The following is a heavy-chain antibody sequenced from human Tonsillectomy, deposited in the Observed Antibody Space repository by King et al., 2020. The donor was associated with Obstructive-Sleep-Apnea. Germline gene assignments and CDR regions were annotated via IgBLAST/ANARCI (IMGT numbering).Heavy chain of an antibody. D-gene: IGHD1-26*01. CDR3: GRDRVSGSYYAIHS. Sequence: VQLVESGGGLVQPGGSLRLSCAASGFTFSSYWMHWVRQAPGKGLLWVSYISSDGSRTDYADPVKGRFTISRDNAKNTLYLQMDSLSAEDTAVYYCGRDRVSGSYYAIHSWGQGTLVTVSS. V-gene: IGHV3-74*01. CDR1: GFTFSSYW. J-gene: IGHJ4*02. CDR2: ISSDGSRT.